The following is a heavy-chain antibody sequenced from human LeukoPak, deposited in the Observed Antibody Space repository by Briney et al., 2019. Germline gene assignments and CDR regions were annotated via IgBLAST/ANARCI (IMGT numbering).Heavy chain of an antibody. CDR3: AKEVTAAGGNFEY. D-gene: IGHD6-13*01. CDR1: GFTLSTSI. Sequence: GGSLRLSCAASGFTLSTSIMHWVRQAPGKGLEWVAVISYDGNNKYYADSVKGRFTISRDNSKSTMYVQMNSLRAEDTAVYYCAKEVTAAGGNFEYWGQGTLVTVSS. V-gene: IGHV3-30*18. CDR2: ISYDGNNK. J-gene: IGHJ4*02.